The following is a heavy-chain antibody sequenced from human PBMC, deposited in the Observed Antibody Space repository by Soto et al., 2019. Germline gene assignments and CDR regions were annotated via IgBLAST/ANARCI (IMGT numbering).Heavy chain of an antibody. CDR3: ARARVVGGSGMDV. V-gene: IGHV3-33*01. Sequence: GGSLRLSCAAYGFTFSSYGMHWVRQAPGKGLEWVAVIWYDGSNKYYADSVKGRFTISRDNSKNTLYLQMNSLRAEDTAVYYCARARVVGGSGMDVWGQGTTVTVSS. D-gene: IGHD2-2*01. CDR2: IWYDGSNK. CDR1: GFTFSSYG. J-gene: IGHJ6*02.